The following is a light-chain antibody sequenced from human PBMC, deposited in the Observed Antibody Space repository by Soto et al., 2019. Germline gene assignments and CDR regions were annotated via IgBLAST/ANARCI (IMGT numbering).Light chain of an antibody. CDR2: GAS. Sequence: EIVLTQSPGTLSLSPGERATLSCRASQSVSSSYLAWYQQKPGQAPRLLIYGASSRATGIPDRFSGSGSGTDFTFTISRLEPEDFAVYYYQQYGSSPPTFGQGTKV. CDR1: QSVSSSY. CDR3: QQYGSSPPT. J-gene: IGKJ1*01. V-gene: IGKV3-20*01.